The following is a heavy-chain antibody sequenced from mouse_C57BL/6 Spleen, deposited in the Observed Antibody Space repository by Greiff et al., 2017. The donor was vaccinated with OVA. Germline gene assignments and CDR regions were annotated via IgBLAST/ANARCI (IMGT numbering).Heavy chain of an antibody. Sequence: VQLKQSGPELVKPGASVKMSCKASGYTFTDYNMHWVKQSHGKSLEWIGYINPNNGGTSYNQKFKGKATLTVNKSSSTAYMELRSLTSEDSAVYYCVRDYYAMDYWGQGTSVTVSS. V-gene: IGHV1-22*01. CDR1: GYTFTDYN. CDR3: VRDYYAMDY. CDR2: INPNNGGT. J-gene: IGHJ4*01.